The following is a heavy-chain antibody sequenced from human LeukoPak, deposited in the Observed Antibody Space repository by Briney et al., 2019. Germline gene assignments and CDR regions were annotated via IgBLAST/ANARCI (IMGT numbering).Heavy chain of an antibody. CDR3: AKVGIAVAYYFDY. J-gene: IGHJ4*02. V-gene: IGHV3-48*02. CDR1: GFTFSTYP. Sequence: PGGSLRLSCVASGFTFSTYPMNWVRQAPGKGLEWISSISSSSGTIYYADSVKGRFTISRDNAKNSLYLQLNSLRDEDTAVYYCAKVGIAVAYYFDYWGQGTLVTVSS. D-gene: IGHD6-19*01. CDR2: ISSSSGTI.